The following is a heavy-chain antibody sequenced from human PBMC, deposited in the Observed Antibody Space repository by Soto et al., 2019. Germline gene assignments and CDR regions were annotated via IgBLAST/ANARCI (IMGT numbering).Heavy chain of an antibody. V-gene: IGHV3-48*01. J-gene: IGHJ4*02. D-gene: IGHD1-26*01. CDR3: ARIGVVGATSPDY. Sequence: GGSLRLSCAASGFTFSSYSMNWVRQDPGKGLEWVSYISSSSSTIYYADSVKGRFTISGDNAKNSLYLQMNSLRAEDTAVYYCARIGVVGATSPDYWGQGTLVTVSS. CDR2: ISSSSSTI. CDR1: GFTFSSYS.